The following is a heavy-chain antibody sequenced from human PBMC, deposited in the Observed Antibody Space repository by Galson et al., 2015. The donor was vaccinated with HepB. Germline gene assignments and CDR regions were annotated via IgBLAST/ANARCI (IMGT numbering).Heavy chain of an antibody. Sequence: SVKVSCKVSGYPLTQLSMHWVRQAPGRGLEWVRCFDPDDGDRVYAQRFQGRVTMTEDTSTDTAYMELRSLRSEDTAVYYCAVGGSSHNPYYYYYLDVWGKGTTVTVSS. CDR3: AVGGSSHNPYYYYYLDV. D-gene: IGHD3-16*01. CDR2: FDPDDGDR. CDR1: GYPLTQLS. J-gene: IGHJ6*03. V-gene: IGHV1-24*01.